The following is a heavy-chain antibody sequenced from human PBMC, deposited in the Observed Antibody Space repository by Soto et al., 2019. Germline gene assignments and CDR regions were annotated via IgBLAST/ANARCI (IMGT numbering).Heavy chain of an antibody. V-gene: IGHV4-61*01. CDR1: GGSLKSGSYS. Sequence: ETLSLTCTVSGGSLKSGSYSWSWIRQPPGKGLEWIGYVYHTGRTSYNPSLKGRVSISMDTSKNQFSLNLDSVTAADTAVYFCARDFAYFDSWGQGTLVTVSS. CDR3: ARDFAYFDS. CDR2: VYHTGRT. J-gene: IGHJ4*02. D-gene: IGHD3-3*01.